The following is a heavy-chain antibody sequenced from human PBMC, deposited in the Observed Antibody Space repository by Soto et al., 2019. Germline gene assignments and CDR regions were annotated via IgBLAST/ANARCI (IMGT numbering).Heavy chain of an antibody. CDR2: VRSDGDTT. CDR3: AKGKGVGATPDGANC. J-gene: IGHJ4*02. D-gene: IGHD1-26*01. Sequence: EVQVLESGGGLVQPGGSLRLSCAASGFTFSRYGMNWVRQAPGKGLEWVSGVRSDGDTTYNADSVKGRITVSRDNFRNTVDLQMNNLRVEDTAVYYCAKGKGVGATPDGANCWGQGTLVTVSS. CDR1: GFTFSRYG. V-gene: IGHV3-23*01.